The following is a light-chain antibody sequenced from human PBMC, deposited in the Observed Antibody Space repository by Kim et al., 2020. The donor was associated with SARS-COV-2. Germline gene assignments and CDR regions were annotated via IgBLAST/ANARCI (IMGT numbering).Light chain of an antibody. CDR3: QHSYTTPPT. V-gene: IGKV1-39*01. CDR2: GAA. J-gene: IGKJ4*01. CDR1: QSISYY. Sequence: ASVGDRVTITCRASQSISYYLNWYQQTPGKAPKLLISGAASLLSGVPSRFSGSGSGTDFTLTISSLEPEDSATYYCQHSYTTPPTFGGGTKVEIK.